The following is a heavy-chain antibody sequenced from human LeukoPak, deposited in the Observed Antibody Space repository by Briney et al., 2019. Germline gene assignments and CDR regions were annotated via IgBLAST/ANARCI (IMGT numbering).Heavy chain of an antibody. V-gene: IGHV4-39*01. CDR3: SSPRGFSYGYFDY. CDR1: GGCISSSSAY. CDR2: IYYRKNT. J-gene: IGHJ4*02. D-gene: IGHD5-18*01. Sequence: SETLSLTCTLSGGCISSSSAYWGSIRQPPGEGLEWIGSIYYRKNTYYNPSLKSRVTIFADTSKNQCSRTRGSVSGTDTAVYYCSSPRGFSYGYFDYWGQGTLVTVSS.